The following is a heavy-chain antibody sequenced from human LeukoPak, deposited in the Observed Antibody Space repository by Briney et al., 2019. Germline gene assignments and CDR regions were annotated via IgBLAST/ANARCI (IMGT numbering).Heavy chain of an antibody. D-gene: IGHD6-13*01. CDR3: ATTRYSSSWYLLY. J-gene: IGHJ4*02. V-gene: IGHV1-18*01. CDR2: ITTYNGNT. Sequence: ASVKVSCKASGYTFTTYGISWVRQAPGQGLEWMGWITTYNGNTNYAQKFQGRVTMTTDTSTSTAYMELRSLRSDDTAVYYCATTRYSSSWYLLYWGQGTLVTVSS. CDR1: GYTFTTYG.